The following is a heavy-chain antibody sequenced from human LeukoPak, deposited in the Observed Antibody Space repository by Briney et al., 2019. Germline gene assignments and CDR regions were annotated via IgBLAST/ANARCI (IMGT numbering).Heavy chain of an antibody. Sequence: SETLSLTCTVSGGSISSYYWSWIRQPPGKGLEWIGYIYYGGSTHYNPSLKSRVTISVDTSKNQFSLKLSSVTAADTAVYYCASSYYDSSGYYWHFQHWGQGTLVTVSS. CDR1: GGSISSYY. CDR3: ASSYYDSSGYYWHFQH. V-gene: IGHV4-59*01. J-gene: IGHJ1*01. CDR2: IYYGGST. D-gene: IGHD3-22*01.